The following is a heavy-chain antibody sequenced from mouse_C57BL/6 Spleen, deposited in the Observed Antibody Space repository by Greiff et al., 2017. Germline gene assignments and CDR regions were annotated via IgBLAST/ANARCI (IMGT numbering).Heavy chain of an antibody. J-gene: IGHJ3*01. Sequence: VQLQESGAELVRPGASVTLSCKASGYTFTDYEMHWVKQTPVHGLEWIGAIDPETGGTAYNQKFKGKAILTADKSSSTAYMELRSLTSEDSAVYYCTREGAYWGQGTLVTVSA. CDR2: IDPETGGT. V-gene: IGHV1-15*01. CDR1: GYTFTDYE. CDR3: TREGAY.